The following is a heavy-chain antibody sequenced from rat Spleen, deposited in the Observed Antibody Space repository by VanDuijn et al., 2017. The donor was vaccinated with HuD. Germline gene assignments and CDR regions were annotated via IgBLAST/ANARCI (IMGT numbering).Heavy chain of an antibody. Sequence: EVQLVETGGGLVQPGRSLKLSCVASGFTFSSYWMYWIRQAAGKGLEWGSSINTYGGSTYYPDYVKGRFTISRDNAENTVYLQMNSLRSEDTATYYCATADYWGQGVMVTVSS. CDR1: GFTFSSYW. V-gene: IGHV5-58*01. CDR2: INTYGGST. CDR3: ATADY. J-gene: IGHJ2*01.